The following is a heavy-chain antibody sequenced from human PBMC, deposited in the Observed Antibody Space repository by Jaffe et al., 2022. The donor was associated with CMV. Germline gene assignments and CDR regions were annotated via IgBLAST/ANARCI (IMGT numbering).Heavy chain of an antibody. CDR1: GFTFSSSE. CDR2: ISSSGSTI. Sequence: EVQLVESGGGLVQPGGSLRLSCAASGFTFSSSEMNWVRQAPGKGLEWVSYISSSGSTIYYADSVKGRFTISRDNAKNSLYLQMNSLRAEDTAVYYCARDRDSGYVGFDYWGQGTLVTVSS. CDR3: ARDRDSGYVGFDY. J-gene: IGHJ4*02. D-gene: IGHD5-12*01. V-gene: IGHV3-48*03.